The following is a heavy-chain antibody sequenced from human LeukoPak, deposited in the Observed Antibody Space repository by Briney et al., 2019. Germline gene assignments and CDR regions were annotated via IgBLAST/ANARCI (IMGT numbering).Heavy chain of an antibody. Sequence: GGSLRLSCAASGFTLSTYWTHWVRQAPGKGLVWVSRIDSDGSTTDYADSVKGRFTISSDNAKNTVYLQMNSLRAEDTAVYYWAGTGCSGGSCYSDYMDVWGKGTTVTVSS. CDR1: GFTLSTYW. CDR2: IDSDGSTT. D-gene: IGHD2-15*01. V-gene: IGHV3-74*01. J-gene: IGHJ6*03. CDR3: AGTGCSGGSCYSDYMDV.